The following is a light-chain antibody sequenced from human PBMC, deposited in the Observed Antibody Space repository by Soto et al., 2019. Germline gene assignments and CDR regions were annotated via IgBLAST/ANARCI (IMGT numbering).Light chain of an antibody. CDR3: QHRSNWPS. J-gene: IGKJ3*01. V-gene: IGKV3-11*01. CDR1: QGVSSY. Sequence: EIVLTQSPATLSLSPGERATLSCRASQGVSSYLAWYQQKPGQAPRLLIYDASNRATGIPARLSGSGSGTDFTLTISSLEPEDFAVYYCQHRSNWPSFGPGTKVDIK. CDR2: DAS.